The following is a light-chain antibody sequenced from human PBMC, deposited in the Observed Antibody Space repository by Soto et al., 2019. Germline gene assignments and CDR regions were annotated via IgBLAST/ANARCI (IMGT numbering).Light chain of an antibody. V-gene: IGLV2-8*01. Sequence: QSVLTQPPSASGSPGQSVTISCTGTSSDVGGYNYVSWYQQYPGRAPKLMIYEVTKRPSGVPERFSGSKSGNTASLTVSGLQAEDEADYYCSSYAASNNFYFVFGGGTKLTV. CDR3: SSYAASNNFYFV. CDR2: EVT. CDR1: SSDVGGYNY. J-gene: IGLJ3*02.